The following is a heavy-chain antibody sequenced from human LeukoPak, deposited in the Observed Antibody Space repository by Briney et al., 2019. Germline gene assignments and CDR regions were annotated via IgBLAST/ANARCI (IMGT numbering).Heavy chain of an antibody. Sequence: SETLSLTCAVYGGSFSGYYWSWIRQPPGKGLEWIGEINHSGSTNYNPSLKSRVTISVDTSKNQFSLKLSSVTAADTAVYYCARVVGYCSGGRCYPLPYYYYGMDVWGKGTTVTVSS. CDR3: ARVVGYCSGGRCYPLPYYYYGMDV. D-gene: IGHD2-15*01. CDR2: INHSGST. CDR1: GGSFSGYY. J-gene: IGHJ6*04. V-gene: IGHV4-34*01.